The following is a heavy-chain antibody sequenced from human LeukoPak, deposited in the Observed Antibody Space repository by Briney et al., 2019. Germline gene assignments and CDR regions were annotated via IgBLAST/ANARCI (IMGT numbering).Heavy chain of an antibody. D-gene: IGHD6-19*01. CDR1: GFTFSSAW. V-gene: IGHV3-15*01. CDR3: GAEYSGGWYVFDS. Sequence: GGSLRLSCATSGFTFSSAWMSWVRQAPGKGLVWVGRIKSKSDGATTEYAAPVKGRFIISRDDSKNTLHLQMNSLKTEDTAVYYCGAEYSGGWYVFDSWGQGTLVTVSA. CDR2: IKSKSDGATT. J-gene: IGHJ4*02.